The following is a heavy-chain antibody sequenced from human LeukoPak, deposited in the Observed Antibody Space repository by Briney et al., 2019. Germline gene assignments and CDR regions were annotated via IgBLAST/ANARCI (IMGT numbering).Heavy chain of an antibody. J-gene: IGHJ4*02. D-gene: IGHD3-10*01. CDR3: AKDSGAYGSGSYLDY. Sequence: GGSLRLSCAASGFTFSSYAMSWVRQAPGKGLEWVAVIWYDGSNKYYADSVKGRFTISRDNSKNTLYLQMNSLRAEDTAVYYCAKDSGAYGSGSYLDYWGQGTLVTVSS. CDR2: IWYDGSNK. CDR1: GFTFSSYA. V-gene: IGHV3-33*06.